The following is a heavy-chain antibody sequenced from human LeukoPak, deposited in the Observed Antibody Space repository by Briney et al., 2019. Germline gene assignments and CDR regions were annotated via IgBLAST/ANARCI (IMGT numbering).Heavy chain of an antibody. V-gene: IGHV1-8*03. CDR1: GYTFTTYH. J-gene: IGHJ4*02. Sequence: ASVTVSFKTSGYTFTTYHINWVRQATGQGLEWLGWMNPYSGDRGYAQKFQGRLSITSDTSISTAYMELSSLRSDDTAVYFCARTTSLTASGYDYWGQGTLVTVSS. CDR3: ARTTSLTASGYDY. CDR2: MNPYSGDR. D-gene: IGHD4-17*01.